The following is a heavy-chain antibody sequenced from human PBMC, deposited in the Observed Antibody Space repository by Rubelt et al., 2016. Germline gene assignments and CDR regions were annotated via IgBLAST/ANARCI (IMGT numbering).Heavy chain of an antibody. Sequence: QVQLQESGPGLVKPSGTLSLTCAVSGGSISSTNWWSWVRQPPGKGLEWIGDVYHSGSTNYNPSLQGRVTISVDKSKNQFSLKLTSVTAADTAVYYCASRSPHYESSGSYTYWGQGTQVTVSS. CDR1: GGSISSTNW. V-gene: IGHV4-4*02. D-gene: IGHD3-22*01. CDR2: VYHSGST. CDR3: ASRSPHYESSGSYTY. J-gene: IGHJ4*02.